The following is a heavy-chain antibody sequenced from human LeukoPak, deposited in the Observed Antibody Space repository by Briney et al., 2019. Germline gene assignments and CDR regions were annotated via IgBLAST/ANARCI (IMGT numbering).Heavy chain of an antibody. CDR3: ARGDRMTIFGVVFNWFDP. CDR1: GFTFSSYW. V-gene: IGHV3-74*01. J-gene: IGHJ5*02. Sequence: GGSLRLSCAASGFTFSSYWMPWVRQAPGKGLVWVSRINSDGSSTTYADSVKGRFTISRDNAKNTLYLQMNSLRAEDTAIYYCARGDRMTIFGVVFNWFDPWGQGTLVTVSS. CDR2: INSDGSST. D-gene: IGHD3-3*01.